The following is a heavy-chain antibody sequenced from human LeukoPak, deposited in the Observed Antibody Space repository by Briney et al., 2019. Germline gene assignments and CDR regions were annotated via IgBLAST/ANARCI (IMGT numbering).Heavy chain of an antibody. CDR1: GDSITTTNYY. CDR2: IFYSGST. D-gene: IGHD6-19*01. J-gene: IGHJ5*02. Sequence: SETLSLTCTVSGDSITTTNYYWGWIRQPPGKGLEWIGNIFYSGSTYYSPSLKSRVTISLDTSKNQFSLQLNSVTPEDTAVYYCASSVYSSGWYVGSLGWFDPWGQGTLVTVSS. V-gene: IGHV4-39*07. CDR3: ASSVYSSGWYVGSLGWFDP.